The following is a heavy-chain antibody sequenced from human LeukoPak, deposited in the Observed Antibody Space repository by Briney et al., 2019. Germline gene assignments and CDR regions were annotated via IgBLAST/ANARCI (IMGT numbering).Heavy chain of an antibody. CDR2: IKDDGSEE. Sequence: GGSLRLSCAASGFNFNNYWMSWLRQAPGKGLEWVANIKDDGSEEYYVDSVKGRFTIVRDNAYNSLYLQMNSLRAEDTAVYYCARDAGTYYYGSGSPHFDYWGQGTLVTVSS. J-gene: IGHJ4*02. CDR3: ARDAGTYYYGSGSPHFDY. D-gene: IGHD3-10*01. CDR1: GFNFNNYW. V-gene: IGHV3-7*01.